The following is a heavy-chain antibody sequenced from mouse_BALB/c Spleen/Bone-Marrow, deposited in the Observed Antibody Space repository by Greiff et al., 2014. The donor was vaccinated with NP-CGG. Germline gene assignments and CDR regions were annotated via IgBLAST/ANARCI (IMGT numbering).Heavy chain of an antibody. CDR1: GYSITSGYC. Sequence: VQLKESGPDLVKPSQSPSLTCTVTGYSITSGYCWPWIRQFPENKLEWMGYIHYSGSTNYNPSLKSRISITRDTSKNQFFLQLKSVTTEDTATYYCARREGNHAAWFAYWGQGTLVTVSA. CDR2: IHYSGST. CDR3: ARREGNHAAWFAY. J-gene: IGHJ3*01. V-gene: IGHV3-1*02. D-gene: IGHD2-1*01.